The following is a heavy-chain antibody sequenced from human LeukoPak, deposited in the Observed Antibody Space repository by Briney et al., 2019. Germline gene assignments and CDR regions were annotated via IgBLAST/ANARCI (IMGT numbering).Heavy chain of an antibody. D-gene: IGHD1-26*01. CDR3: ARHVDSGSYYPNWFDP. Sequence: PSETLSLTCAVSGGSISSSSYYWRWIRQPPGEGLEWIGCIYYSGSTYYNPSLKSRVTISVDTSKNQFSLKLSSVTAADTAVYYCARHVDSGSYYPNWFDPWGQGTLVTVSS. CDR2: IYYSGST. J-gene: IGHJ5*02. V-gene: IGHV4-39*01. CDR1: GGSISSSSYY.